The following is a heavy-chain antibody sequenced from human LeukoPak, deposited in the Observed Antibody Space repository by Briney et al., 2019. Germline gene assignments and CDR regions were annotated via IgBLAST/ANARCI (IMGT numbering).Heavy chain of an antibody. V-gene: IGHV4-39*01. J-gene: IGHJ5*02. CDR2: IYYSGST. CDR1: GGSISSSSYY. CDR3: LPAESVAYCGGDCYSTTQFDP. D-gene: IGHD2-21*02. Sequence: SETLSLTCTVSGGSISSSSYYWGWIRQPPGKGLEWIGSIYYSGSTYYNPSLKSRVTISVDTSKNQFSLKLSSVTAADTAVYYCLPAESVAYCGGDCYSTTQFDPWGQGTLVTVSS.